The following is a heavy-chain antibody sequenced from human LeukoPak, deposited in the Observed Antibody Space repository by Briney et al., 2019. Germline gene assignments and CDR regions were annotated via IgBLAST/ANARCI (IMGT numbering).Heavy chain of an antibody. Sequence: GGSLRLSCAASGFTFSSYGMHWVRQAPGKGLEWVAVISYDGSNKYYADSVKGRFTIPRDNSKNTLYLQMNSLRAEDTAVYYCAKARGWELLSPLWSWGQGTLVTVSS. CDR1: GFTFSSYG. CDR2: ISYDGSNK. D-gene: IGHD1-26*01. CDR3: AKARGWELLSPLWS. J-gene: IGHJ5*02. V-gene: IGHV3-30*18.